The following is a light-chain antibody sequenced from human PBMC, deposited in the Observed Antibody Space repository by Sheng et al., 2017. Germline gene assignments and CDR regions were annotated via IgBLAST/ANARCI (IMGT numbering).Light chain of an antibody. Sequence: ETVMTQSPATLSVSPGERATLSCRASQSVSSSSLAWYQQKPGQAPRVLIFGASNRATGIPDRFSGSGSGTDFTLTITRLEPEDFAVYYCQQYGSSLRTFGQGTKVEIK. CDR3: QQYGSSLRT. CDR2: GAS. CDR1: QSVSSSS. V-gene: IGKV3-20*01. J-gene: IGKJ1*01.